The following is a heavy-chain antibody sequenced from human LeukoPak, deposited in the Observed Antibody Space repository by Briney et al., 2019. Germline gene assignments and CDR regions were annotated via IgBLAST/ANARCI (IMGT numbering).Heavy chain of an antibody. CDR2: ISYDGSNK. V-gene: IGHV3-30*18. CDR3: AKAILYYYYGMDV. Sequence: PGGSLRLSCAASGFTFSKYGMHWVRQAPGKGLEWVAVISYDGSNKYHADSVKGRFTISRDNSKNTLYLQMNSLRAEDTAVYYCAKAILYYYYGMDVWGQGTTVTVSS. J-gene: IGHJ6*02. CDR1: GFTFSKYG.